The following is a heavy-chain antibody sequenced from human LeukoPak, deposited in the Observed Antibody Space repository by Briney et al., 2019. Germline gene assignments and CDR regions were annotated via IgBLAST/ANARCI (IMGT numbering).Heavy chain of an antibody. CDR2: IRYDGSNK. Sequence: GGSLRLSCAASGFTFSSYGMHWVRQAPGKGLEWVAFIRYDGSNKYYADSVKGRFTISRDNAKNSLYLQMNSLRAEDTALYYCAKDSAAIAVAGDVKFDYWGQGTLVTVSS. J-gene: IGHJ4*02. CDR3: AKDSAAIAVAGDVKFDY. V-gene: IGHV3-30*02. D-gene: IGHD6-19*01. CDR1: GFTFSSYG.